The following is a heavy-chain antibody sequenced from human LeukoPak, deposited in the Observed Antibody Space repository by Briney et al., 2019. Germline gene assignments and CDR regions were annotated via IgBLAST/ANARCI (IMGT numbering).Heavy chain of an antibody. CDR2: INTDGSST. Sequence: GGSLRLSCAASGFTFSPYWMHWVRQAPGKGLVWVSHINTDGSSTTYADSVKGRFTISRDNAKSTLYLLMNSLRAEDTAVYYCARELQLWLRPLDYWGQGTLVTVSS. J-gene: IGHJ4*02. D-gene: IGHD5-18*01. CDR3: ARELQLWLRPLDY. CDR1: GFTFSPYW. V-gene: IGHV3-74*01.